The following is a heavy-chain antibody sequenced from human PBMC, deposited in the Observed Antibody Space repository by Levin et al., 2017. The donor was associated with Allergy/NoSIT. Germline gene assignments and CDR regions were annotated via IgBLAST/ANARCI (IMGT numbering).Heavy chain of an antibody. V-gene: IGHV3-9*01. CDR2: IDWNSRNI. CDR1: GFTFGDFG. J-gene: IGHJ6*02. Sequence: LTGGSLRLSCAASGFTFGDFGMHWVRQSPGKILEWVASIDWNSRNIAYVDSVKGRFIISRDNAHDSLYLQMNSLRAEDTALYYCAKDLTDINMVRGVYYYGMDVWGQGTTVTVFS. CDR3: AKDLTDINMVRGVYYYGMDV. D-gene: IGHD3-10*01.